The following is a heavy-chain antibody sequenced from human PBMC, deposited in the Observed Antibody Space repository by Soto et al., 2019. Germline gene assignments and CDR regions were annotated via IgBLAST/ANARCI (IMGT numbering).Heavy chain of an antibody. CDR1: GYTFTSYT. V-gene: IGHV1-18*01. CDR3: ARSLPWFDP. Sequence: ASVKVSCKASGYTFTSYTISWVRQAPGQGLEWMGWISANNGNTEFAQKFQDRLTMIADTTTSTAYLELRNLRPGDTAVYYCARSLPWFDPWGQGTLVTVSS. CDR2: ISANNGNT. J-gene: IGHJ5*02.